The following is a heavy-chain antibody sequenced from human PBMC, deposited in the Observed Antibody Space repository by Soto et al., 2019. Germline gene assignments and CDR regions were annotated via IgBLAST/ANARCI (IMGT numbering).Heavy chain of an antibody. J-gene: IGHJ4*02. CDR1: GFTFSSYS. V-gene: IGHV3-21*01. CDR3: ARDRYMITFGGVILDY. Sequence: EVQLVESGGGLVKPGGSLRLSCAASGFTFSSYSMNWVRQAPGKGLEWVSSISSSSSYIYYADSVKGRFTISRDNAKNSLYLQMNSLRAEDTAVYYCARDRYMITFGGVILDYWGRGTLVTVSS. D-gene: IGHD3-16*01. CDR2: ISSSSSYI.